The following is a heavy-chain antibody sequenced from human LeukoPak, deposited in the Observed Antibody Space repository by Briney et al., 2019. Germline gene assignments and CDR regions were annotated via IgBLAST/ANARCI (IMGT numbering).Heavy chain of an antibody. Sequence: GASVKVSCKASGYTFTGYYMHWVRQAPGQGLEWMGWMNPNSGNTGYAQKFQGRVTITRNTSISTAYMELSSLRSEDTAVYYCARAPPLPSYDSSGYRRALPYYYMDVWGKGTTVTVSS. CDR2: MNPNSGNT. CDR1: GYTFTGYY. D-gene: IGHD3-22*01. CDR3: ARAPPLPSYDSSGYRRALPYYYMDV. J-gene: IGHJ6*03. V-gene: IGHV1-8*03.